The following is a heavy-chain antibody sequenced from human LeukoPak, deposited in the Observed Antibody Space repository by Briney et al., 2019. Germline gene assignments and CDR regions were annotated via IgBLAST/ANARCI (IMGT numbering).Heavy chain of an antibody. D-gene: IGHD3-10*01. J-gene: IGHJ4*02. V-gene: IGHV4-31*03. Sequence: SETLSLTCTVSGGSISSGGYYWSWIRQHPGKGLEWIGYIYYSGSTYYNPSLKSRVTISVDPSKNQFSLKLSSVTAADTAVYYCAGTSYGSGSFDYWGQGTLVTVSS. CDR1: GGSISSGGYY. CDR3: AGTSYGSGSFDY. CDR2: IYYSGST.